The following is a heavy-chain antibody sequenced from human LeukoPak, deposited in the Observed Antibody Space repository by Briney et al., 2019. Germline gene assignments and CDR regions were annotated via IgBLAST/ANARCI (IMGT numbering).Heavy chain of an antibody. CDR1: GFTFSSYG. V-gene: IGHV3-48*01. J-gene: IGHJ6*03. CDR2: ISSSSSTI. D-gene: IGHD6-6*01. Sequence: GGSLRLSCAASGFTFSSYGRHWVRQAPRKGLEWISYISSSSSTIYYSDTVKGRFTISRDNTKNSLYLQMNSLRAEDTAVYYCARYSSSLRGAYYYYYMDVWGKGTTVTVSS. CDR3: ARYSSSLRGAYYYYYMDV.